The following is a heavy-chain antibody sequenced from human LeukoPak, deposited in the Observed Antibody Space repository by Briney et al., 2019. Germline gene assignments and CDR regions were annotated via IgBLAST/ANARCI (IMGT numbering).Heavy chain of an antibody. Sequence: PSQTLSLSCTVSGGSISSGGYYWSWIRQHPGKGLEWIGYIYYRGNTIYNPSLKSRVSISVDTSKNQFSLKLSSVTAADTAVYYCARGEGYGSGSYYTYWGQGTLVTVSS. V-gene: IGHV4-30-4*08. D-gene: IGHD3-10*01. J-gene: IGHJ4*02. CDR2: IYYRGNT. CDR1: GGSISSGGYY. CDR3: ARGEGYGSGSYYTY.